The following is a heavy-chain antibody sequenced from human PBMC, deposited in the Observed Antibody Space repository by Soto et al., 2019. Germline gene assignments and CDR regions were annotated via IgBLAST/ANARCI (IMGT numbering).Heavy chain of an antibody. Sequence: EVQLVESGGGLVKPGGSLRLSCAASGFTFTRYSMNWVRQAPGKGLEWVSSISAGGSDIYYGDSVKGRFTVSRDNTKKSLYLQMSNLRADDTAIYYCASLPQGYYDRSGRLVDYWGHGTLVTVSS. CDR2: ISAGGSDI. V-gene: IGHV3-21*04. CDR1: GFTFTRYS. D-gene: IGHD3-22*01. CDR3: ASLPQGYYDRSGRLVDY. J-gene: IGHJ4*01.